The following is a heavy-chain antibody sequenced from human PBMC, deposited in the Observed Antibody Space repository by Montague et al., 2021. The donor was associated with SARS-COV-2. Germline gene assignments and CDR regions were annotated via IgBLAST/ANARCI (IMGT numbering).Heavy chain of an antibody. CDR2: IYHTGST. J-gene: IGHJ6*02. CDR1: GASISSSHW. V-gene: IGHV4-4*02. D-gene: IGHD3-22*01. Sequence: SETLFLTCAVSGASISSSHWCSWIRQPPGKGLEWMGEIYHTGSTNYNPSLKSRVTISVDKSKNQFSLKLSSVTAADTAVYFCARGGGYYNYGLDVWGPGTTVTVSS. CDR3: ARGGGYYNYGLDV.